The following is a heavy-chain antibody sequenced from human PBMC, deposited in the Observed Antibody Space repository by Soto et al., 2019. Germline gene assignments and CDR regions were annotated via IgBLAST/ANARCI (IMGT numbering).Heavy chain of an antibody. CDR2: ISPSGDST. V-gene: IGHV1-46*01. J-gene: IGHJ4*01. Sequence: QVQLVQSGAEVKKPGASVRVSCKSSGYTFTSSYMHWVRQAPGQGLEWLGVISPSGDSTTYAQKFQGRVTMTRDTSTSTDYMELSSLRSEDTAVYFCARDRLHSGSYDYWGHRTLVTVSS. CDR1: GYTFTSSY. D-gene: IGHD5-12*01. CDR3: ARDRLHSGSYDY.